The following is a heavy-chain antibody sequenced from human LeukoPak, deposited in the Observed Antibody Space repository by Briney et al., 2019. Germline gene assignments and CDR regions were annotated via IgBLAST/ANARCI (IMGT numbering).Heavy chain of an antibody. CDR1: GFTFSSYW. V-gene: IGHV3-7*01. CDR2: IKQDGSEK. Sequence: GGSLRLSCAASGFTFSSYWMSWVRQAPGKGLEWVANIKQDGSEKYYVDSVKGRLTISRDNAKNSLYLQMNSLRAEDTAVYYCAVFRDYYGSGSYDAFDIWGQGTMVTVSS. CDR3: AVFRDYYGSGSYDAFDI. J-gene: IGHJ3*02. D-gene: IGHD3-10*01.